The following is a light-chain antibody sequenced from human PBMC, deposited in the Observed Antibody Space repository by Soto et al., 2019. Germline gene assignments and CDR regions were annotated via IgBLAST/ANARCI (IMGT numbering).Light chain of an antibody. CDR2: RGS. CDR3: QDYGTSAPWT. CDR1: QNIRGNE. Sequence: VLTQSPGTLSLSPGERATLSCRASQNIRGNELAWYQQKPGQAPRLLIYRGSSRATGIPDRFSGRGSGTDFTLTISRLEPEDFAVYYCQDYGTSAPWTFGQGITVEIK. J-gene: IGKJ1*01. V-gene: IGKV3-20*01.